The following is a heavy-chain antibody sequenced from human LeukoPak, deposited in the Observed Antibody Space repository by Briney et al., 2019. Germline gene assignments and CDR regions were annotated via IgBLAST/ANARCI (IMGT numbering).Heavy chain of an antibody. V-gene: IGHV3-11*04. Sequence: PGGSLRLSCAASGFTFTDYYMSWIRQAPGKGLEWVSYISSSGSAIYYADSVKGRFTISRDNAKNSLYLQMNSLRAEDTAVYYCARGSLFSRAARSFFSWGQGTLVTVSS. D-gene: IGHD6-6*01. CDR2: ISSSGSAI. CDR1: GFTFTDYY. CDR3: ARGSLFSRAARSFFS. J-gene: IGHJ5*02.